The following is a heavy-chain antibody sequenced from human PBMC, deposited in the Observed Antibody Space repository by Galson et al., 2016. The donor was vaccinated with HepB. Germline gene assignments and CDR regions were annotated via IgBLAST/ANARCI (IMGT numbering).Heavy chain of an antibody. CDR2: IYPGDHT. CDR3: ARAPHSGSKVKALDF. J-gene: IGHJ4*02. V-gene: IGHV3-53*01. Sequence: SLRLSCATSGFTVTNYHLTWVRQAPGKGLEWVSVIYPGDHTYYADSEKGRFTVSRDNSKNTLYLQMNSLSAGDSALYYCARAPHSGSKVKALDFWGQGTLVTVSS. CDR1: GFTVTNYH. D-gene: IGHD5-12*01.